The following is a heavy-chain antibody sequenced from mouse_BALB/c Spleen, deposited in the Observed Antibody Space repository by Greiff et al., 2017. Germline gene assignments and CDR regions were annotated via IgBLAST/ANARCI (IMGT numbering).Heavy chain of an antibody. CDR3: ARWGNYSYYFDY. CDR2: IDPANGNT. CDR1: GFNIKDTY. Sequence: EVKLQESGAELVKPGASVKLSCTASGFNIKDTYMHWVKQRPEQGLEWIGRIDPANGNTKYDPKFQGKATITADTSSNTAYLQLSSLTSEDTAVYYCARWGNYSYYFDYWGQGTTLTVSS. J-gene: IGHJ2*01. V-gene: IGHV14-3*02. D-gene: IGHD2-1*01.